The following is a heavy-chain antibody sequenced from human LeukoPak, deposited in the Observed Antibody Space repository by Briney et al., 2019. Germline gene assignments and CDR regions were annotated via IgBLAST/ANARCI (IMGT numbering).Heavy chain of an antibody. CDR2: ISGSGGST. CDR1: GFTFSSYG. V-gene: IGHV3-23*01. Sequence: GGSLRLSCAASGFTFSSYGMSWVRQAPGKGLEWVSAISGSGGSTYYADSVKGRFTISRDNSKNTLYLQMNSLRAEDTAVYYCAKDQGYCSGGGCYSHWFDPWGQGTLVTVSS. CDR3: AKDQGYCSGGGCYSHWFDP. J-gene: IGHJ5*02. D-gene: IGHD2-15*01.